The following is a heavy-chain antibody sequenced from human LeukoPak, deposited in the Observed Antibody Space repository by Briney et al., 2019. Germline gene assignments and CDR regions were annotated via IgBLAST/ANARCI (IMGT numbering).Heavy chain of an antibody. J-gene: IGHJ4*02. CDR2: IRTTAEGAKYA. V-gene: IGHV3-48*02. D-gene: IGHD1-1*01. Sequence: GGSLRLSCATSGFSFTDYPMNWVRQAPGKGLEWISNIRTTAEGAKYAYYADSVKGRVTISRDDGKNTLYLHMNSLRDDDTAVYYCATDQRHAFDYWGQGILVTVSS. CDR1: GFSFTDYP. CDR3: ATDQRHAFDY.